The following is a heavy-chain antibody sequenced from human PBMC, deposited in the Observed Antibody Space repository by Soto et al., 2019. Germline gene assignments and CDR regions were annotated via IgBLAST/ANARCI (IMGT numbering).Heavy chain of an antibody. D-gene: IGHD6-13*01. CDR2: IYYSGST. CDR1: GGSISSGGYY. V-gene: IGHV4-31*03. CDR3: AREAAAAPNAFDY. J-gene: IGHJ4*02. Sequence: SETLSLTCTVSGGSISSGGYYWSWIRQHPGKGLEWIGYIYYSGSTYYNPSLKSRVTISVDTSKNQFSLKLSSVTAADTAVYYCAREAAAAPNAFDYWGQGTLVTVSS.